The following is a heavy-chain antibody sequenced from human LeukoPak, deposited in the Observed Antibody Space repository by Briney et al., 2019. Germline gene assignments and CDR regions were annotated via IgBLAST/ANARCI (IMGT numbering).Heavy chain of an antibody. CDR1: GYTFTGYY. V-gene: IGHV1-2*02. J-gene: IGHJ6*03. CDR3: ARLQVTDPHMDV. CDR2: INPNSGGT. Sequence: ASVKVSCKASGYTFTGYYMHWVRQAPGQGLEWMGWINPNSGGTNYAQKFQGRVTMTRDTSISTAYMELSRLRSDDTAVYYCARLQVTDPHMDVWGKGTTVTVSS. D-gene: IGHD2-21*02.